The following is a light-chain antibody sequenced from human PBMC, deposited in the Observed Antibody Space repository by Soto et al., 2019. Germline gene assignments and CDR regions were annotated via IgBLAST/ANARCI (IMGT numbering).Light chain of an antibody. CDR3: QQYSTDPFT. Sequence: DIQMTQSPSTLSASLGDRVTITCRASRSITNWLAWFQQKPGKAPKLLIYDASNLESGVPSRFSGSGSGTEFTLTIHSLQPDDFGTYFCQQYSTDPFTFAPGTIVDFK. J-gene: IGKJ3*01. CDR1: RSITNW. CDR2: DAS. V-gene: IGKV1-5*01.